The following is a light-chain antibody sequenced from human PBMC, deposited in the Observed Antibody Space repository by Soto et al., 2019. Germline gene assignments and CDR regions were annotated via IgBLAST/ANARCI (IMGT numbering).Light chain of an antibody. Sequence: QLVLTQSPSASASLGASVKLTCTLSSGHSSYAIAWHQQQPEKGPRYLMKLNSDGSHSKGDGIPDRFSGSSSGAERYLTIPSLQSEDEADYYCQTGGTGIQVFGGGTKLTVL. CDR2: LNSDGSH. V-gene: IGLV4-69*01. J-gene: IGLJ2*01. CDR3: QTGGTGIQV. CDR1: SGHSSYA.